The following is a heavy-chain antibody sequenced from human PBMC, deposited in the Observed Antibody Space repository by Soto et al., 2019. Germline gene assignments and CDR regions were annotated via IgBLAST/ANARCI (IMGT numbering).Heavy chain of an antibody. V-gene: IGHV1-69*01. D-gene: IGHD5-18*01. CDR2: VIPLFDTA. CDR3: ATGGHNDGYNFDHGMDV. J-gene: IGHJ6*02. Sequence: QVQVVQSGAEVKKPGSSVKVSCKVYGGIFTNNAISWVRQAPGQGLEWLGGVIPLFDTAYYAQIFRGRLRTAVDGVTTTAYMELSGLTSADTAVYFCATGGHNDGYNFDHGMDVWGQGTTVTVS. CDR1: GGIFTNNA.